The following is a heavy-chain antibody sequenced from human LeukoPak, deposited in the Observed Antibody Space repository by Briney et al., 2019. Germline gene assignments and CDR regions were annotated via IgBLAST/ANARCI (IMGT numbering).Heavy chain of an antibody. J-gene: IGHJ4*02. D-gene: IGHD4-17*01. V-gene: IGHV3-48*04. Sequence: GGSLRLSCAASGFTFSSYSMNWVRQAPGKGLEWVSYISSSSSTIYYADSVKGRFTISRDNAKNSLYLQMNSLRAEDTAVYYCARRVGYGDCARLDDYWGQGTLVTVSS. CDR1: GFTFSSYS. CDR2: ISSSSSTI. CDR3: ARRVGYGDCARLDDY.